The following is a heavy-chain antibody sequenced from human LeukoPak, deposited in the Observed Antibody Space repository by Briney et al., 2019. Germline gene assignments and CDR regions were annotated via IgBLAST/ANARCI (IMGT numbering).Heavy chain of an antibody. Sequence: ASVKVSCKASGYTFTGYYMHWVRQAPGQGLEWMGWINPNSGGTNYAQKFQGRVTMTRDTFISTAYMELSRLRSDDTAVYYCAIGRYYDFWSGYVTFDYWGQGTLVTVSS. D-gene: IGHD3-3*01. CDR1: GYTFTGYY. J-gene: IGHJ4*02. V-gene: IGHV1-2*02. CDR2: INPNSGGT. CDR3: AIGRYYDFWSGYVTFDY.